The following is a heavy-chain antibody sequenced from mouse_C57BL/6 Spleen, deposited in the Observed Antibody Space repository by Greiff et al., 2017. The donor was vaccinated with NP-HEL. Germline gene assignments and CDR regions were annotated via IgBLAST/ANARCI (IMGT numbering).Heavy chain of an antibody. CDR2: IDPSDSYT. CDR3: ARGGTTVVAPFAY. J-gene: IGHJ3*01. D-gene: IGHD1-1*01. CDR1: GYTFTSYW. V-gene: IGHV1-50*01. Sequence: QVQLKQPGAELVKPGASVKLSCKASGYTFTSYWMQWVKQRPGQGLEWIGEIDPSDSYTNYNQKFKGKATLTVDTSSSTAYMQLSSLTSEDSAVYYCARGGTTVVAPFAYWGQGTLVTVSA.